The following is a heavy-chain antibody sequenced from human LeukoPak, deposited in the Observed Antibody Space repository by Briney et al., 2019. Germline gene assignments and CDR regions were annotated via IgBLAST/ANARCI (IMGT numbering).Heavy chain of an antibody. Sequence: PGGSRRLSCAASGFTFSSYAMSWVRQAPGKGLEWVSAISGSGDSTYYGDSVKGRFTISRDNSKNTLYLQMNSLRAEDTAVYYCAKTRPLDSSSWSHGDYWGQGTLVTVSS. V-gene: IGHV3-23*01. CDR2: ISGSGDST. D-gene: IGHD6-13*01. CDR3: AKTRPLDSSSWSHGDY. J-gene: IGHJ4*02. CDR1: GFTFSSYA.